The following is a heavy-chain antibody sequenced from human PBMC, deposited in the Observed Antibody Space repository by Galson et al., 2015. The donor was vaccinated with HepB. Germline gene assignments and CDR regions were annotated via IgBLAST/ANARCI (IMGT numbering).Heavy chain of an antibody. Sequence: SLRLSCAASGFTFSSYAMHWVRQAPGKGLEWVAVISYDGSNKYYADSVKGRFTISRDNSKNTLYLQMSSLRAEDTAVHYCARDYASSWYFNHYYGMDVWGQGTTVTVSS. CDR2: ISYDGSNK. D-gene: IGHD6-13*01. CDR1: GFTFSSYA. CDR3: ARDYASSWYFNHYYGMDV. V-gene: IGHV3-30*04. J-gene: IGHJ6*02.